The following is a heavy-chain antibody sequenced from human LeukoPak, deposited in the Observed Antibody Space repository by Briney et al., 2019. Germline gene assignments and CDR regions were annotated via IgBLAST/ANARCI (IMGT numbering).Heavy chain of an antibody. CDR2: ISHSGST. J-gene: IGHJ3*02. V-gene: IGHV4-59*01. Sequence: PSETLSLTCTLSGGSISSSYWSWIRQPPGRGLEWIAYISHSGSTNYNPSLKSRVSISLDASKNQFSLKLTSVTAADTAIYYCARGYYDSRGDSNPFDIWGQGTMVTVSS. CDR1: GGSISSSY. D-gene: IGHD3-22*01. CDR3: ARGYYDSRGDSNPFDI.